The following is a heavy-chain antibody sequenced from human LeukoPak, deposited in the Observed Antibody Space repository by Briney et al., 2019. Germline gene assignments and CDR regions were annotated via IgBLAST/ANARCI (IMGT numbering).Heavy chain of an antibody. D-gene: IGHD3-22*01. V-gene: IGHV1-69*13. J-gene: IGHJ3*02. CDR3: ARAAGYYDNPAAFDI. Sequence: ASVKVSCKASGGTFSSYAISWVRQAPGQGLEWMGGIIPIFGTANYAQKSQGRVTITADESTSTAYMELSSLRSEDTAVYYCARAAGYYDNPAAFDIWGQGTMVTVSS. CDR1: GGTFSSYA. CDR2: IIPIFGTA.